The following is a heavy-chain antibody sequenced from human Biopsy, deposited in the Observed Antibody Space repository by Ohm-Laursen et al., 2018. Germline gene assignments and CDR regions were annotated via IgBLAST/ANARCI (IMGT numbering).Heavy chain of an antibody. D-gene: IGHD4-11*01. J-gene: IGHJ3*01. V-gene: IGHV1-46*01. CDR1: GYSFSTYD. Sequence: GASVKVSCKSSGYSFSTYDVNWVRQARGQGLEWMGIINPSGGSTTYAQKFQGRVAITSDTSTGAIYMELTSLRSEDTAVYYCARPRNPRWNDYPALDFWGQGTMVTVSS. CDR3: ARPRNPRWNDYPALDF. CDR2: INPSGGST.